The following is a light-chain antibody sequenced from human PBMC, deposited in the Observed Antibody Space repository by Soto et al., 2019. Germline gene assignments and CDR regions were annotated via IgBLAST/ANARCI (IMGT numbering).Light chain of an antibody. V-gene: IGKV3-11*01. CDR3: QQRSNLFT. J-gene: IGKJ3*01. CDR2: DAS. CDR1: QSLSNF. Sequence: EIVLTQSPATLSLSPGERATLSCRASQSLSNFLAWYQQKPGQAPRLLIYDASNRATCIPVRFSGSGSGTDFTHTIGSLGPEDFARYYCQQRSNLFTFCPGTTVDIK.